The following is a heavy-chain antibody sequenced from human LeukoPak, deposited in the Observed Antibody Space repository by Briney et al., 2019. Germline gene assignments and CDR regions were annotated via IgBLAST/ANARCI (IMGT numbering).Heavy chain of an antibody. CDR3: ARALHFDSSGCDY. CDR2: ISYSGST. V-gene: IGHV4-4*02. J-gene: IGHJ4*02. Sequence: PSGTLSLTCGVSGGSISNTNWWSWVRQPPGEGVEWVGYISYSGSTYYNPSLKSRVTISLDTSKNQFSLKLTSVTAADTAVYYCARALHFDSSGCDYWRGGTVV. D-gene: IGHD3-22*01. CDR1: GGSISNTNW.